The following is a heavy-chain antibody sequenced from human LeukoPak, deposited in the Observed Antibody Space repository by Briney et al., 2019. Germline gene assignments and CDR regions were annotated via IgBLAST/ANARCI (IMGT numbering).Heavy chain of an antibody. CDR2: IYPGDSDT. J-gene: IGHJ4*02. V-gene: IGHV5-51*01. D-gene: IGHD5-18*01. CDR1: GYSFTSYW. Sequence: GESLKISCKGSGYSFTSYWIGWVRQMPGKVLEWMGIIYPGDSDTRYSPSFQGQVTISADKSISTAYLQWSSLKASDTAMYYCASTRGYSYGYPRYYFDYWGQGTLVTVSS. CDR3: ASTRGYSYGYPRYYFDY.